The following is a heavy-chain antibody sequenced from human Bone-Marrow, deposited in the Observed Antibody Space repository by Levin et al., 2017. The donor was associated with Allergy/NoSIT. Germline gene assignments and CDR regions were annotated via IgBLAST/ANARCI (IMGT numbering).Heavy chain of an antibody. CDR1: GFTFSNYA. V-gene: IGHV3-23*01. J-gene: IGHJ4*02. D-gene: IGHD3-10*01. CDR2: ISGSGDST. CDR3: AKYRDFYGSGSLGN. Sequence: GESLKISCAASGFTFSNYAMSWVRQAPGKGLEWVSGISGSGDSTYDGDSVKGRFTISRDNSKNTLYLQMNSLRAEDTAVYYCAKYRDFYGSGSLGNWGQGTLVTVSS.